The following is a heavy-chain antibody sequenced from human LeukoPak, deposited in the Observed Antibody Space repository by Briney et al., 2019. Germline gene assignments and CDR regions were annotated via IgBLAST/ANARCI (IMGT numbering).Heavy chain of an antibody. J-gene: IGHJ5*02. CDR3: AKGSRYCSSTSCYVVLDP. V-gene: IGHV3-30*02. CDR1: GFTFSSYG. CDR2: IRYDGSNK. Sequence: GGSLRLSCAASGFTFSSYGMHWVRQAPGKGLEWVAFIRYDGSNKYYADSVKGRFTISRDNSKNTLYLQMNSLRAEDTAVYHCAKGSRYCSSTSCYVVLDPWGQGTLVTVSS. D-gene: IGHD2-2*01.